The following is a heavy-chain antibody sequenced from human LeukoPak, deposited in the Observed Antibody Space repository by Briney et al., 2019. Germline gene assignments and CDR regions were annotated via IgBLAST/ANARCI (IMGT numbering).Heavy chain of an antibody. CDR2: ISTKTDGGTT. J-gene: IGHJ4*02. CDR1: GFIFTTYS. V-gene: IGHV3-15*01. Sequence: GGSLRLSCAASGFIFTTYSMTWVRQAPGKGLEWVGRISTKTDGGTTDYAAPVKGRFTISRDDSKNTLYLQMNSLKTEDTAVYYCIKSSGDWHWGQGTLVTVSS. D-gene: IGHD2-21*02. CDR3: IKSSGDWH.